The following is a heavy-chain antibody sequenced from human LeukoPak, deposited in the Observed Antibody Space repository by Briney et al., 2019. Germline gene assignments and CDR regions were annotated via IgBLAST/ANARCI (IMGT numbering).Heavy chain of an antibody. D-gene: IGHD3-22*01. J-gene: IGHJ4*02. V-gene: IGHV3-48*03. CDR3: ARKSRYYDSSGYYHFDY. Sequence: GGSLRLSCAASGFTFSSYEMNWVRQAPGKGLEWVSYISGSGTTIYYADSVKGRFTISRDNAKNSLYLQMNSLRAEDTAVYYCARKSRYYDSSGYYHFDYWGQGTLVTVSS. CDR2: ISGSGTTI. CDR1: GFTFSSYE.